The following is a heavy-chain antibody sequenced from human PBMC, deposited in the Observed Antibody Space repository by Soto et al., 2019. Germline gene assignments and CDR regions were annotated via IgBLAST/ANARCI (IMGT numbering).Heavy chain of an antibody. CDR3: ARVRVDTAMVTAFDI. Sequence: GGSLRLSCAASGFTFSGYSMNWVRQAPGKGLEWVSSISSSSSYIYYADSVKGRFTISRDNAKNSLYLQMNSLRAEDTAVYYCARVRVDTAMVTAFDIWGQGTMVTVSS. CDR2: ISSSSSYI. CDR1: GFTFSGYS. J-gene: IGHJ3*02. D-gene: IGHD5-18*01. V-gene: IGHV3-21*01.